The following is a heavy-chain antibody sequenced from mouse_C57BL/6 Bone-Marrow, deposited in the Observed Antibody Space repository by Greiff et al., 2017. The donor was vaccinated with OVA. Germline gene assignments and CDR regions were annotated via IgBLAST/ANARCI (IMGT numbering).Heavy chain of an antibody. CDR2: IDPETGGT. CDR1: GYTFTDYE. Sequence: VQLQQSGAELVRPGASVTLSCKASGYTFTDYEMHWVKQTPVHGLEWIGAIDPETGGTAYNQKFKGKAILTADKSSSTAYMGRRSMTSEDSAVYYGTRGYSNYYAMDYWGQGTSVTVSS. CDR3: TRGYSNYYAMDY. V-gene: IGHV1-15*01. D-gene: IGHD2-5*01. J-gene: IGHJ4*01.